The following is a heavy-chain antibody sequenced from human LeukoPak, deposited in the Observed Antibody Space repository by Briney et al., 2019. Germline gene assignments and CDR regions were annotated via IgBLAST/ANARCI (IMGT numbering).Heavy chain of an antibody. Sequence: ASVKVSCKASGYTFTNYYMHWVRQAPGQGLEWMGIINPSGGSTRYAQKFQGRVTMTWDTSTSTVYMELSSLRSEDTAVYYCARGATVAGLDYWGQGTLVTVSS. CDR1: GYTFTNYY. D-gene: IGHD6-19*01. J-gene: IGHJ4*02. CDR3: ARGATVAGLDY. V-gene: IGHV1-46*01. CDR2: INPSGGST.